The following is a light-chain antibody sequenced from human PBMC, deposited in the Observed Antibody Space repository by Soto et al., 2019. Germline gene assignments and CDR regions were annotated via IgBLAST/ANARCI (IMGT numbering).Light chain of an antibody. CDR1: SSDVSGYNY. CDR3: SSYTNSSTRVV. Sequence: QYALTQPASVSGSPGQSITISCTGTSSDVSGYNYVSWYQQHPGKAPKVMIFDVSRRPSGVSNRFSGSKSGNTASLTISGLQVEDEADYYCSSYTNSSTRVVFGGGTKLTVL. J-gene: IGLJ2*01. CDR2: DVS. V-gene: IGLV2-14*03.